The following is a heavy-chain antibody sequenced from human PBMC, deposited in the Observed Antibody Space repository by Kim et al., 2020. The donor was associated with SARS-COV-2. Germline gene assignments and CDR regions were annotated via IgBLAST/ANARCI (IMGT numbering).Heavy chain of an antibody. D-gene: IGHD6-13*01. CDR2: ISYDGSNK. CDR3: AREGSSWSNNWFDP. V-gene: IGHV3-30-3*01. Sequence: GGSLRLSCAASGFTFSSYAMHWVRQAPGKGLEWVAVISYDGSNKYYADSVKGRFTISRDNSKNTLYLQMNSLRAEDTAVYYCAREGSSWSNNWFDPWGQG. CDR1: GFTFSSYA. J-gene: IGHJ5*02.